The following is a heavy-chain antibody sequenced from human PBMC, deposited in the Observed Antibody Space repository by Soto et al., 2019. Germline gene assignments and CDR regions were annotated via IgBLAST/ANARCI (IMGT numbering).Heavy chain of an antibody. V-gene: IGHV2-70*01. CDR2: IDGDDDK. CDR3: ARTTVARSGYFSDS. J-gene: IGHJ4*02. Sequence: SGPTLVNPTQTLTLTCTLSGFSLRSTGMCVSWIRQPPGKALEWLALIDGDDDKYYSTSLETRLTISKDTSKNQAVLTMTNMDPVDTATYYCARTTVARSGYFSDSCGQGTLGTVSS. D-gene: IGHD3-3*01. CDR1: GFSLRSTGMC.